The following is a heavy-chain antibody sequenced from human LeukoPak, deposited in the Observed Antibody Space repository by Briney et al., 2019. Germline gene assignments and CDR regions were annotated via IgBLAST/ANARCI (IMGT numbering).Heavy chain of an antibody. D-gene: IGHD3-22*01. CDR1: GGSFSGYY. CDR2: INHSGST. Sequence: SETLSLTCAVYGGSFSGYYWSWIRQPPGKGLEWIGEINHSGSTNYNPSLKSRVTISVDTSKNQFSLKLSSVTAADTAVYYCARGRVVITSDGTVNAFDIWGQGTMVTVSS. J-gene: IGHJ3*02. V-gene: IGHV4-34*01. CDR3: ARGRVVITSDGTVNAFDI.